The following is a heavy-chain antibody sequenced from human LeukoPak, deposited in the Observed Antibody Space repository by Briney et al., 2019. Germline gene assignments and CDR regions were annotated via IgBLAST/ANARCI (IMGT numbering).Heavy chain of an antibody. V-gene: IGHV1-69*13. CDR3: ARRYYYYMDV. CDR1: GYTFTGYY. J-gene: IGHJ6*03. CDR2: IIPIFGTA. Sequence: PVKVSCKASGYTFTGYYMHWVRQAPGQGLEWMGGIIPIFGTANYAQKFQGRVTITADESTSTAYMELSSLRSEDTAVYYCARRYYYYMDVWGKGTTVTVSS.